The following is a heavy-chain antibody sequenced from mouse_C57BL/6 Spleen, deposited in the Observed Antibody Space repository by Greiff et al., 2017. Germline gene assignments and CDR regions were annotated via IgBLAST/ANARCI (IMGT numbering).Heavy chain of an antibody. D-gene: IGHD3-2*02. J-gene: IGHJ2*01. V-gene: IGHV1-64*01. CDR3: ARETAQATYYFDY. CDR1: GYTFTSYW. CDR2: IHPNSGST. Sequence: VQLQQPGAELVKPGASVKLSCKASGYTFTSYWMHWVKQRPGQGLEWIGMIHPNSGSTNYNEKFKGKATLTVDKSSSTAYMQLSSLTSEDSAVYYCARETAQATYYFDYWGQGTTLTVSS.